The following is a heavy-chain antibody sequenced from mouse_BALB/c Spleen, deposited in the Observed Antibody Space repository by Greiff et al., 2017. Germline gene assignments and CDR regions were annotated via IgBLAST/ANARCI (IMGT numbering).Heavy chain of an antibody. J-gene: IGHJ3*01. Sequence: DVMLVESGGGLVKPGGSLKLSCAASGFTFSSYAMSWVRQTPEKRLEWVASISSGGSTYYPDSVKGRFTISRDNARNILYLQMSSLRSEDTAMYYCARGGGFAYWGQGTLVTVSA. CDR2: ISSGGST. CDR1: GFTFSSYA. V-gene: IGHV5-6-5*01. CDR3: ARGGGFAY.